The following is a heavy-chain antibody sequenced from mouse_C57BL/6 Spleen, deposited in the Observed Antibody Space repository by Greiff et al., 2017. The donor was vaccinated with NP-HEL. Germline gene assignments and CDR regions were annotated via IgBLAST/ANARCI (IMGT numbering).Heavy chain of an antibody. CDR3: SGGPARAMDY. CDR1: GFTFSDYY. D-gene: IGHD3-3*01. V-gene: IGHV5-12*01. CDR2: ISNGGGST. J-gene: IGHJ4*01. Sequence: EVKLVESGGGLVQPGGSLKLSCAASGFTFSDYYMYWVRQTPEKRLEWVAYISNGGGSTYYPDTVKGRFTISRDNAKNTLYLQMSRLKSEDTAMYYCSGGPARAMDYWGQGTSVTVSS.